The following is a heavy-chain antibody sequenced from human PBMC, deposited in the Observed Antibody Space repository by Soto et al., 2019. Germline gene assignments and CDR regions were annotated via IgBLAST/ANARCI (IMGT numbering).Heavy chain of an antibody. CDR3: ARQHYYDSSGYYTWN. CDR2: VSSTEST. J-gene: IGHJ4*02. Sequence: TVSYATSTQLDWNRILKTPGKGLEWIVSVSSTESTVYNPSLTSRVTVSLDTSKNQFSLRLNSVTAADTAVYYCARQHYYDSSGYYTWNWGQGTLVTVSS. CDR1: YATSTQLD. D-gene: IGHD3-22*01. V-gene: IGHV4-59*08.